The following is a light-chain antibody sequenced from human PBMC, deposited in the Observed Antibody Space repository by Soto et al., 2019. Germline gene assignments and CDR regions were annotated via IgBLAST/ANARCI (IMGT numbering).Light chain of an antibody. CDR1: QSVDSK. CDR3: QHYSTWLWT. Sequence: EIVMTQSPATLSVSPGERATLSCRASQSVDSKLAWYQQKPGQGPRLLIYGASSRATGIPARFSGRGSGTEFTLTISSLQSEDVAVCYCQHYSTWLWTLGQGTKVEIK. V-gene: IGKV3-15*01. J-gene: IGKJ1*01. CDR2: GAS.